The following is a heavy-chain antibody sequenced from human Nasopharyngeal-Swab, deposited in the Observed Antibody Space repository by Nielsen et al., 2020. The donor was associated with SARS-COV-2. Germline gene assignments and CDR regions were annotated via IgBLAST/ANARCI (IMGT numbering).Heavy chain of an antibody. CDR2: IDWDDDK. V-gene: IGHV2-70*01. J-gene: IGHJ4*02. CDR3: ARIPGVGAIRGGFDY. D-gene: IGHD1-26*01. Sequence: WIRQPPGKALEWLALIDWDDDKYYSTSLKTRLTISKDTSKNQVVLTMTNMDPVDTATYYCARIPGVGAIRGGFDYWGQGTLVTVSS.